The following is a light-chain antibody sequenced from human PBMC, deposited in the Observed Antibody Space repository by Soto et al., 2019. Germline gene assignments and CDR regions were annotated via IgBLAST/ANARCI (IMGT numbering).Light chain of an antibody. CDR1: SSDVGAYNY. V-gene: IGLV2-14*01. Sequence: QSALTQPASVSGSPGQSITISCTGTSSDVGAYNYVSWNQQHPGKAPKLMIFEVIDRPSGVSIRFSGSKSGNTASLTISGLQAEDEADYYCSSYTSSNTLVFGGGTKLTVL. J-gene: IGLJ2*01. CDR2: EVI. CDR3: SSYTSSNTLV.